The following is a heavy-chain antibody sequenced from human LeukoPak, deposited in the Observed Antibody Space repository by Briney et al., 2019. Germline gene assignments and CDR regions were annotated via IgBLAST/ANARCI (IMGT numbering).Heavy chain of an antibody. CDR1: GGSINTYY. Sequence: PSETLCLTCAVSGGSINTYYWSWIRQPPGKGLEWGGYIYSTGNTNYNPSLKGRVIISFDTSKNQFSLNLSSVTAADTAVYYCAKHDTVFGAAHFYMDVWGKGTTVTVSS. CDR3: AKHDTVFGAAHFYMDV. J-gene: IGHJ6*03. D-gene: IGHD3-3*01. CDR2: IYSTGNT. V-gene: IGHV4-4*09.